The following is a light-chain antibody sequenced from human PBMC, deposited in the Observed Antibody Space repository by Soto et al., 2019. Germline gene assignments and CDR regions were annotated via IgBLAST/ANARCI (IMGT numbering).Light chain of an antibody. Sequence: DIQMTQSPSSLSASVGDRVTITCRASQSISSYLNWYQQKPGKAPKLLIYAASSLQSGVPSRFSGSGSGTDFTLTISSLQPEDFATYYCQQSYGTSITFGQGTRLENK. CDR3: QQSYGTSIT. J-gene: IGKJ5*01. CDR2: AAS. V-gene: IGKV1-39*01. CDR1: QSISSY.